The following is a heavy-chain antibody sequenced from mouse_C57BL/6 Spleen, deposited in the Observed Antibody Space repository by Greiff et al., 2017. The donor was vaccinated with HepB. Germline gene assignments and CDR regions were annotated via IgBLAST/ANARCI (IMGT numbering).Heavy chain of an antibody. V-gene: IGHV3-6*01. CDR1: GYSITSGYY. D-gene: IGHD1-1*01. CDR2: ISYDGSN. J-gene: IGHJ1*03. Sequence: EVKVEESGPGLVKPSQSLSLTCSVTGYSITSGYYWNWIRQFPGNKLEWMGYISYDGSNNYNPSLKNRISITRDTSKNQFFLKLNSVTTEDTATYYCASYYYGSSYGWYFDVWGTGTTVTVSS. CDR3: ASYYYGSSYGWYFDV.